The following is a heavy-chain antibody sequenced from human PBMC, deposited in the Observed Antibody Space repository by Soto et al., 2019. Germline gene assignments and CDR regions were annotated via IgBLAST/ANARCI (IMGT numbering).Heavy chain of an antibody. J-gene: IGHJ5*02. CDR3: TDGSGPFDP. CDR2: IKSKTYGGTT. Sequence: EVQLVESGGGLVKPGGSLRLSCVASGFTFSNAWMNWVRQAPGKGLEWVGSIKSKTYGGTTDYAAPVKGRFTISRDDSKNTLYLQMNSLKTEDTAVYYCTDGSGPFDPWGQGILVTVSS. D-gene: IGHD3-10*01. CDR1: GFTFSNAW. V-gene: IGHV3-15*07.